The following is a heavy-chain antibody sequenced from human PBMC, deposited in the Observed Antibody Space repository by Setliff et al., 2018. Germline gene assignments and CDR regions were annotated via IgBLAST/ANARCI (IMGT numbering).Heavy chain of an antibody. CDR2: FRGSGGTT. Sequence: GESLKISCAASGFTFTNYAMTWVRQAPGKGLEWVSGFRGSGGTTYYADSVKGRFTISRDNSKNTLFLQMNGLRAEDTAVYYCARVGRNQSSGSYRAEFFQHWGQGTLVTVSS. CDR3: ARVGRNQSSGSYRAEFFQH. V-gene: IGHV3-23*01. CDR1: GFTFTNYA. J-gene: IGHJ1*01. D-gene: IGHD1-26*01.